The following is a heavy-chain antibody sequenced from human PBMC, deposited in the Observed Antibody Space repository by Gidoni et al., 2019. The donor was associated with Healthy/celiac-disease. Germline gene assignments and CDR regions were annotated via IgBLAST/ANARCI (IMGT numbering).Heavy chain of an antibody. J-gene: IGHJ3*02. CDR1: GGSLSSGGYY. CDR3: ARDGRRSWGELPADAFDI. V-gene: IGHV4-31*03. Sequence: QVQLQESGPGLVKPSQTLSITCTFSGGSLSSGGYYWSWIRQHPGKGLEWIGYIYYSGSTYYNPSLKSRVTISVDTSKNQFSLKLSSVTAADTAVYYCARDGRRSWGELPADAFDIWGQGTMVTVSS. CDR2: IYYSGST. D-gene: IGHD1-26*01.